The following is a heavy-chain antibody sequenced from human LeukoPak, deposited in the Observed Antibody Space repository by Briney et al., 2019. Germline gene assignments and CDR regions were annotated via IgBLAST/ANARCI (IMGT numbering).Heavy chain of an antibody. CDR2: IYHSGRT. CDR1: GYSISSGYY. Sequence: SETLSLTCTVSGYSISSGYYWGWIRQPPGKGLEWIGSIYHSGRTYYNPSLKSRVTISVDTSKNQFSLKLSSVTAADTAVYYCARDLGDTSSQSRSWGQGTLVTVSS. D-gene: IGHD6-13*01. CDR3: ARDLGDTSSQSRS. J-gene: IGHJ5*02. V-gene: IGHV4-38-2*02.